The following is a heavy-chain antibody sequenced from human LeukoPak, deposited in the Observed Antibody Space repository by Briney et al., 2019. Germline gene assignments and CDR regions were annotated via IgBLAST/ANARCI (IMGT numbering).Heavy chain of an antibody. J-gene: IGHJ4*02. V-gene: IGHV3-48*04. CDR1: GFTFSSYS. D-gene: IGHD3-22*01. CDR3: AIGPLHYYDSSGCYYVGYTLDY. CDR2: ISSSSSTI. Sequence: PGLSLRLFCAASGFTFSSYSMNWVRQAPGKGLEWVSYISSSSSTIYYADSVKGRFTISRDNAKNSLYLQMNSLRAEDTAVYYCAIGPLHYYDSSGCYYVGYTLDYWGQGTLVTVSS.